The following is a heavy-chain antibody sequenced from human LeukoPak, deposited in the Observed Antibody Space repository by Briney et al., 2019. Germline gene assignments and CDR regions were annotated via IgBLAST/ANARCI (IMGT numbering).Heavy chain of an antibody. D-gene: IGHD6-13*01. CDR2: IYYSGST. V-gene: IGHV4-59*01. J-gene: IGHJ4*02. CDR3: ARVVAAAGTFSLYYFDY. CDR1: GGSISSYY. Sequence: SETLSLTCTVSGGSISSYYWSWIRQPPGKGLEWIGYIYYSGSTNYNPSLKSRVTISVDTSKNQFSLKLSSVTAADTAVYYCARVVAAAGTFSLYYFDYWGQGTLVTFSS.